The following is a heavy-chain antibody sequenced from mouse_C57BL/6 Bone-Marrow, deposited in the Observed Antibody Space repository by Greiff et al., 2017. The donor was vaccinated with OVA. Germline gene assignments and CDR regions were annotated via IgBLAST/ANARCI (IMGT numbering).Heavy chain of an antibody. V-gene: IGHV1-18*01. CDR3: ARPLDYYGSSYPFAY. CDR1: GYTFTDYN. D-gene: IGHD1-1*01. Sequence: EVKVVESGPELVKPGASVKIPCKASGYTFTDYNMDWVKQSHGKSLEWIGDINPNNGGTIYNQKFKGKATLTVDKSSSTAYMELRSLTSEDTAVYYCARPLDYYGSSYPFAYWGQGTLVTVSA. J-gene: IGHJ3*01. CDR2: INPNNGGT.